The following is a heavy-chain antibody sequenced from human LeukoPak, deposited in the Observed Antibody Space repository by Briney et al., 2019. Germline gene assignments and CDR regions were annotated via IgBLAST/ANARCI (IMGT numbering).Heavy chain of an antibody. CDR3: ARATTPAVAGGGFDY. V-gene: IGHV4-30-2*01. D-gene: IGHD6-19*01. Sequence: SETLSLTCAVSGGSISSGGYSWSWIRQPPGKGLEWIGYIYHSGSTYYNPSLKSRATISVDRSKNQFSLKLSSVTAADTAVYYCARATTPAVAGGGFDYWGQGTLVTVSS. CDR1: GGSISSGGYS. CDR2: IYHSGST. J-gene: IGHJ4*02.